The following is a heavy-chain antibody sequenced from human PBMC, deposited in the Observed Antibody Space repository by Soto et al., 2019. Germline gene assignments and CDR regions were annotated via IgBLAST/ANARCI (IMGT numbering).Heavy chain of an antibody. CDR1: GYSFTSYG. CDR2: ISAYNGNT. D-gene: IGHD4-17*01. V-gene: IGHV1-18*01. J-gene: IGHJ3*02. Sequence: ASVKVSCKASGYSFTSYGISWVRQAPGQGLEWMGWISAYNGNTNYAQKLQGRVTMTTDTSTSTAYMELRSLRSDDTAVYYCVSESTVTDAFDIWGQGTMVTVSS. CDR3: VSESTVTDAFDI.